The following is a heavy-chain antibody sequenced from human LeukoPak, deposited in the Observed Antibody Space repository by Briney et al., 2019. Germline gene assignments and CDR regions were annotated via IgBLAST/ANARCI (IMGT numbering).Heavy chain of an antibody. CDR1: GGSISSYY. CDR2: IYYSGST. CDR3: AREDGDSIDY. J-gene: IGHJ4*02. D-gene: IGHD4-17*01. Sequence: SETLSLTCTVSGGSISSYYWSWIRQPPGKGLEWIGYIYYSGSTNYNPSLKSRVTISVDTSKNQFSLKLSSVTAADTAVYYCAREDGDSIDYWGQGTLVTVSS. V-gene: IGHV4-59*01.